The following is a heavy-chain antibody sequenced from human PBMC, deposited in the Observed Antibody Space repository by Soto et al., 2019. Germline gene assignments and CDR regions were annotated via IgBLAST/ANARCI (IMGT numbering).Heavy chain of an antibody. D-gene: IGHD2-15*01. CDR2: IYWDDDK. Sequence: QITLKESGPTLVKPTQTLTLTCTFSGFSLSTSGVGVGWIRQPPGKALEWLALIYWDDDKRYSPSLKSRLTTPKNTPKTRCVLILTIRGSVNTSTYFCAHSGYCSGVSCSYTSSFPYWGQEPLFPVS. V-gene: IGHV2-5*02. CDR1: GFSLSTSGVG. CDR3: AHSGYCSGVSCSYTSSFPY. J-gene: IGHJ4*02.